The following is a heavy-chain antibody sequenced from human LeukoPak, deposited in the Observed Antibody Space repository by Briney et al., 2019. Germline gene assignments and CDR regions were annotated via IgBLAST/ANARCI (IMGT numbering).Heavy chain of an antibody. D-gene: IGHD3-22*01. V-gene: IGHV4-4*07. CDR3: ARVAPYLYYDSSGYEYYFDY. Sequence: SETLSLTCTVSGGSISSYYWSWIRQPAGKGLEWIGRIYTSGSTNYNPSLKSRVTMSVDTSKNQFSLKLSSVTAADTAVYYCARVAPYLYYDSSGYEYYFDYWGQGTLVTVSS. J-gene: IGHJ4*02. CDR1: GGSISSYY. CDR2: IYTSGST.